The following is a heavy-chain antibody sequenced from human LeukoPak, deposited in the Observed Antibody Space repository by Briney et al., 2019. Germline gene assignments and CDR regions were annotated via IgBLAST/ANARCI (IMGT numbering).Heavy chain of an antibody. CDR1: GYTLTELS. Sequence: ASVKVSCKVSGYTLTELSMHWVRQAPGKGLEWMGGFDPEDGETIYAQKFQGRVTMTEDTSTDTAYMELSSLRSEDTAVYYCATVRSGCTPRHPYFDYWGQGTLVTVSS. CDR3: ATVRSGCTPRHPYFDY. CDR2: FDPEDGET. D-gene: IGHD3-3*01. V-gene: IGHV1-24*01. J-gene: IGHJ4*02.